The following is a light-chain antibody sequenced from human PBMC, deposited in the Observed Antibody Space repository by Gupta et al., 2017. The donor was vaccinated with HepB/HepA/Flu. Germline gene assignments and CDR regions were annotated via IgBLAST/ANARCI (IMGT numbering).Light chain of an antibody. CDR1: QSISSW. Sequence: DIQMTQSPSTLSASVGDRVTITCRATQSISSWLAWYQQKPGKAPKVLIYKASNLESGVPSRFSGSGSGTEFTLTISSLHPDDFATYYCQQYNDYSWTFGQGTKVEI. CDR2: KAS. J-gene: IGKJ1*01. V-gene: IGKV1-5*03. CDR3: QQYNDYSWT.